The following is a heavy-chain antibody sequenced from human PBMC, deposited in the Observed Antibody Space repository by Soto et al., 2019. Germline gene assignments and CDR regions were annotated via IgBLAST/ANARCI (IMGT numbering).Heavy chain of an antibody. CDR2: ISDSGATT. Sequence: LRLSCAASGFPFGENAMSWVRQAPGKGLEWVSGISDSGATTYYADSVRGRFTISRDNSKNTLYLQMKSLRAEDSASYYCAKEDTSSGSLDYWGQGALVTVSS. CDR3: AKEDTSSGSLDY. CDR1: GFPFGENA. D-gene: IGHD6-19*01. V-gene: IGHV3-23*01. J-gene: IGHJ4*02.